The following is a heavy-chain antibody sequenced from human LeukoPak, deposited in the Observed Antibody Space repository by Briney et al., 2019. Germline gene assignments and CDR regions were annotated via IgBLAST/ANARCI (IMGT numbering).Heavy chain of an antibody. CDR2: IYHSGST. CDR3: ARDLTGYYDFWSGYYIDAEYFQH. J-gene: IGHJ1*01. Sequence: SATLSLTCTVSGYSISSGYYWGWIRQPPGKGLAWIGSIYHSGSTYYNPSLKSRVTISVDTSKNQFSLKLSSVTAADTAVYYCARDLTGYYDFWSGYYIDAEYFQHWGQGTLVTVSS. CDR1: GYSISSGYY. V-gene: IGHV4-38-2*02. D-gene: IGHD3-3*01.